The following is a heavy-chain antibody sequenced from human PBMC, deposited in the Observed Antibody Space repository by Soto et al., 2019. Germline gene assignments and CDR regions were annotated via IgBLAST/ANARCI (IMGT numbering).Heavy chain of an antibody. D-gene: IGHD2-2*01. Sequence: KPSETLSLTCAVYGGSFSGYYWSWIRQPPGKGLEWIGEINHSGSTNYNPSLKSRVTISVDTSKNLFSLKLSSVTAADTAVYYCARGPDIVVVPAAEPGDWFDPWGQGTLVTVSS. V-gene: IGHV4-34*01. J-gene: IGHJ5*02. CDR3: ARGPDIVVVPAAEPGDWFDP. CDR1: GGSFSGYY. CDR2: INHSGST.